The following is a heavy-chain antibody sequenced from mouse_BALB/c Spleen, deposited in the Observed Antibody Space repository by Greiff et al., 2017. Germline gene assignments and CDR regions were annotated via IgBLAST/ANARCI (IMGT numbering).Heavy chain of an antibody. CDR2: ISSGSSTI. CDR1: GFTFSSFG. V-gene: IGHV5-17*02. CDR3: ARGASLLRPWYFDV. Sequence: EVQVVESGGGLVQPGGSRKLSCAASGFTFSSFGMHWVRQAPEKGLEWVAYISSGSSTIYYADTVKGRFTISRDNPKNTLFLQLPSLRSEDTAMYYCARGASLLRPWYFDVWGAGTTVTVSS. J-gene: IGHJ1*01. D-gene: IGHD1-2*01.